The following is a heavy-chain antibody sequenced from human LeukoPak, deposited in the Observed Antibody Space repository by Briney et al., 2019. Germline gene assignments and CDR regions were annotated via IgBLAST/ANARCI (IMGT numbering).Heavy chain of an antibody. Sequence: PSETLSLTCAVYGGSFSGYYWSWIRQHPGKGLEWIGEINHSGSTNYNPSLKSRVTISVDTSKNQFSLKLSSVTAADTAVYYCARSTWGVVAGTGIFRYWGQGTLVTVSS. V-gene: IGHV4-34*01. D-gene: IGHD2-15*01. CDR2: INHSGST. CDR1: GGSFSGYY. J-gene: IGHJ4*02. CDR3: ARSTWGVVAGTGIFRY.